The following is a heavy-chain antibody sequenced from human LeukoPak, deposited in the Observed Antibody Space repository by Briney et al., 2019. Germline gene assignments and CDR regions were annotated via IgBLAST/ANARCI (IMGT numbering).Heavy chain of an antibody. V-gene: IGHV3-30*04. J-gene: IGHJ4*02. CDR1: GFTFSSYA. Sequence: GGSLRLSCAASGFTFSSYAMHWVRQAPGKGLEWVAVISYDGSNKYYADSVKGRFTISRDNSKNTLYLQMNSLRAEDTAVYYCARGVGSSSPFGGDYFDYWGQGTLVTVSS. D-gene: IGHD6-6*01. CDR3: ARGVGSSSPFGGDYFDY. CDR2: ISYDGSNK.